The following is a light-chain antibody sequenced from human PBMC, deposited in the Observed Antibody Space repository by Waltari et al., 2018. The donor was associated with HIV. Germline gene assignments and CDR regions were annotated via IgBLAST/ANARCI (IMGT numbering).Light chain of an antibody. CDR1: QRVSIN. CDR3: QQYHNWPPYT. CDR2: RAS. V-gene: IGKV3-15*01. J-gene: IGKJ2*01. Sequence: IVMTQSPATLSVSAGESVTLSCSASQRVSINVAWYQQRPGQGPRLLIYRASTRATNVPARFSGGGSGTEFTLSISSLQSEDFAVYYCQQYHNWPPYTFGQGTKLELK.